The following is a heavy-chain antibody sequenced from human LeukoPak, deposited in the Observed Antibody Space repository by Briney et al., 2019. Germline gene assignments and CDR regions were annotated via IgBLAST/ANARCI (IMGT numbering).Heavy chain of an antibody. CDR2: IRSKANSYAT. J-gene: IGHJ4*02. V-gene: IGHV3-73*01. D-gene: IGHD3-9*01. CDR3: ARDPGYLGY. CDR1: GFTFSGSA. Sequence: GGSLTLSCAASGFTFSGSAMHWVRQASGKGLEWVGRIRSKANSYATAYAASVKGRFTISRDDSKNTAYLQMNSLKTEDTAVYYCARDPGYLGYWGQGTLVTVSS.